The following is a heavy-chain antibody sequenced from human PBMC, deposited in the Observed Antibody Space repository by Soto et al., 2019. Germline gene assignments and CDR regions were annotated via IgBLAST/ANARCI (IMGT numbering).Heavy chain of an antibody. CDR3: ARAYDY. CDR2: IYYSGST. J-gene: IGHJ4*02. V-gene: IGHV4-59*01. Sequence: QVQLQESGPGLVKPSETLSLTCTVSGGSIRSYYWSWIRQPPGKGLEWIGDIYYSGSTNYDPSLKSRVTISVDTSKNQFSLKLSSVTAADTAVYYCARAYDYWGKRTLVTVSS. CDR1: GGSIRSYY.